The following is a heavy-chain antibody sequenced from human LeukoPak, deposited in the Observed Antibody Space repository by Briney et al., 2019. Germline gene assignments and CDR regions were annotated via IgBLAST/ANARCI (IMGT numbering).Heavy chain of an antibody. D-gene: IGHD5-18*01. J-gene: IGHJ4*02. CDR1: GGSISSSSYY. Sequence: SETLSLTCTVSGGSISSSSYYWGWIRQPPGKGLEWIGSIYYSGSTYYNPSLKSRITISVDTSKNQFSLKLSSVTAADTAVYYCARRPLTAMDHWYFDYWGQGTLVTVSS. V-gene: IGHV4-39*01. CDR3: ARRPLTAMDHWYFDY. CDR2: IYYSGST.